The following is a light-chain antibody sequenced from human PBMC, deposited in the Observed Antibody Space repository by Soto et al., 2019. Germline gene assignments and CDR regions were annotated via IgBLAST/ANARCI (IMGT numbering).Light chain of an antibody. CDR3: HQYGTSPPVT. CDR2: GAS. V-gene: IGKV3-20*01. Sequence: EIVLTQSPVTLSLSVGETATLSCRASQSVSSSYLAWYQQKPGQAPRLLIYGASRRATGIPDRFSGSGSGTDFTLTISRLEPEDFAMYYCHQYGTSPPVTFGQGTRLEIK. CDR1: QSVSSSY. J-gene: IGKJ5*01.